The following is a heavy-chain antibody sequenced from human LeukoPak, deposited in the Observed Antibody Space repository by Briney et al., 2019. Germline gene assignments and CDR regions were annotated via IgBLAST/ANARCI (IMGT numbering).Heavy chain of an antibody. CDR2: ISSSGSTI. J-gene: IGHJ6*04. CDR3: ARARPRDIVVVPAAKDHYYGMDV. V-gene: IGHV3-48*03. CDR1: GFTFSSYE. Sequence: GGSLRLSCAASGFTFSSYEMNWVRQAPGKGLEWVSYISSSGSTIYYADSVKGRFTFSRDNAKNSLYLQMNSLRAEDTAVYYCARARPRDIVVVPAAKDHYYGMDVWGKGTTVTVSS. D-gene: IGHD2-2*01.